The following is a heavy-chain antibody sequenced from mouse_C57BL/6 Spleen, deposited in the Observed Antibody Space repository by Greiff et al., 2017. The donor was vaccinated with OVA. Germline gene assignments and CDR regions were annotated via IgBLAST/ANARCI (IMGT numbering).Heavy chain of an antibody. CDR1: GFTFSNYW. V-gene: IGHV6-3*01. CDR3: TGGGLLRFHAMDY. CDR2: IRLKSDNSAT. J-gene: IGHJ4*01. Sequence: EVQLVESGGGLVQPGGSMKLSCVASGFTFSNYWMNWVRQSPEKGLEWVAQIRLKSDNSATHYAESVKGRFTISRDDSKSSVYLQMNNLRAEDTGIYYCTGGGLLRFHAMDYWGQGTSVTVSS. D-gene: IGHD1-1*01.